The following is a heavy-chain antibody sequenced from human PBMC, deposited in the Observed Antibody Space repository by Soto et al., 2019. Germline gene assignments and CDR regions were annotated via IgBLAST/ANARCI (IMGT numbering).Heavy chain of an antibody. D-gene: IGHD3-9*01. CDR3: ARMPYYDILTGSPRDYYYYMDV. CDR2: ISGSGSTI. Sequence: QVQLVESGGGLVKPGGSLRLSCAASGFTFSDYYMSWIRQAPGKGLEWVSYISGSGSTIYYADSVKGRFTISRDNAKNSLYLQMNSLRAEDTAVYYCARMPYYDILTGSPRDYYYYMDVWGKGTTVTVSS. V-gene: IGHV3-11*01. J-gene: IGHJ6*03. CDR1: GFTFSDYY.